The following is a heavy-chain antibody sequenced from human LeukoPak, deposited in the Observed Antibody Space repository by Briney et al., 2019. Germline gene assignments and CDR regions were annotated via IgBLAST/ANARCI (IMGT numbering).Heavy chain of an antibody. Sequence: ASVKVSCKASGYTFTGYYMHWVRQAPGQGLEWMGWINPNSGGTNYAQKFQGRVTMTRDTSTSTAYMELRSLRSDDTAVYYCARGRYYDSSGYDDAFDIWGQGTMVTVSS. V-gene: IGHV1-2*02. CDR2: INPNSGGT. CDR3: ARGRYYDSSGYDDAFDI. D-gene: IGHD3-22*01. CDR1: GYTFTGYY. J-gene: IGHJ3*02.